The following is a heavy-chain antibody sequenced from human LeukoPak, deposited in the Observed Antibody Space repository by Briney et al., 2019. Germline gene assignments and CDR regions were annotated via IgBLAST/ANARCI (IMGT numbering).Heavy chain of an antibody. D-gene: IGHD1-1*01. J-gene: IGHJ4*02. CDR1: GFTFSSYG. CDR2: ISGGGGST. CDR3: AKDLENTSPDY. V-gene: IGHV3-23*01. Sequence: GGTLRLSCAASGFTFSSYGMSWVRQAPGKGREWVSAISGGGGSTYYADSVKGRFTISRDNSKNTLYLQMNSLRAEDTAVYYCAKDLENTSPDYWGQGTLVTVSS.